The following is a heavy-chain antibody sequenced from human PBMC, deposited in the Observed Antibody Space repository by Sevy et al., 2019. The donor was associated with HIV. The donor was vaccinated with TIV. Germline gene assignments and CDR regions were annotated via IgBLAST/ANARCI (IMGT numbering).Heavy chain of an antibody. CDR2: IVVGSGNT. CDR1: GFTFTSSA. Sequence: ASVKVSCKASGFTFTSSAVQWVRQARGQRLEWIGWIVVGSGNTNYAQKFQERVTITRDMSTSTAYMELSSLRSEDTAVYYCAVSASQVVTTSVNPYYYYGMDVWGQGTTVTVSS. D-gene: IGHD2-21*02. V-gene: IGHV1-58*01. CDR3: AVSASQVVTTSVNPYYYYGMDV. J-gene: IGHJ6*02.